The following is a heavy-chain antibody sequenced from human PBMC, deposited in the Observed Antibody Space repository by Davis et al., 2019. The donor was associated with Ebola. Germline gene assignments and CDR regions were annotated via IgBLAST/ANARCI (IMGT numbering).Heavy chain of an antibody. CDR3: ARVDCTGGVYYRNYGMDV. Sequence: AASVKVSCKASGGTFSSYAISWVRQAPGQGLEWMGGIIPIFGTANYAQKFQGRVTITADKSTSTAYMELSSLRSEDTAVYYCARVDCTGGVYYRNYGMDVWGQGTTVTVSS. CDR1: GGTFSSYA. D-gene: IGHD2-8*02. V-gene: IGHV1-69*06. J-gene: IGHJ6*02. CDR2: IIPIFGTA.